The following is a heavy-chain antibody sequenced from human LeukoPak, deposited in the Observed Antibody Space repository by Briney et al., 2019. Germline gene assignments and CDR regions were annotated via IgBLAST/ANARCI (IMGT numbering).Heavy chain of an antibody. V-gene: IGHV3-21*01. Sequence: GGSLRLSCAASGFTFSSYWMHWVRQAPGKGLEWVSSISSSSSYIYYADSVKGRFTISRDNAKNSLYLQMNSLRAEDTAVYYCARQTVGAVRGWGQGTLVTVSS. D-gene: IGHD4-23*01. CDR2: ISSSSSYI. CDR1: GFTFSSYW. J-gene: IGHJ4*02. CDR3: ARQTVGAVRG.